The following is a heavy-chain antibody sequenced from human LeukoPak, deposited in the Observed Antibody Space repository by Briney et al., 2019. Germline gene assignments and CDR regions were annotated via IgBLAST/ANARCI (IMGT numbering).Heavy chain of an antibody. CDR2: INYSGST. J-gene: IGHJ4*02. CDR3: ARGMTRYDY. CDR1: GGSIRGSTYY. V-gene: IGHV4-39*07. Sequence: SETLSLTCTVSGGSIRGSTYYWGWIRQPPGKGLEWIGTINYSGSTYYNPSVKSRVTMSVDTSKNQFSLRLSSVTAADTAVYYCARGMTRYDYWGQGTLVTVSS.